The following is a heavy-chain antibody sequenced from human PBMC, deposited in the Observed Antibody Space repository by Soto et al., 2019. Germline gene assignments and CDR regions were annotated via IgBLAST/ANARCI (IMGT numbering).Heavy chain of an antibody. V-gene: IGHV4-59*01. Sequence: PSETLSLTCTVSGGSISSYYWSWIRQPPGKGLEWIGYIYYSGCTNYNPSLKSRVTISVDTSKNQFSLKLSSVTAADTAVYYCARLYGSGSYYPYYYYGMDVWGQGTTVTVSS. J-gene: IGHJ6*02. CDR2: IYYSGCT. CDR1: GGSISSYY. D-gene: IGHD3-10*01. CDR3: ARLYGSGSYYPYYYYGMDV.